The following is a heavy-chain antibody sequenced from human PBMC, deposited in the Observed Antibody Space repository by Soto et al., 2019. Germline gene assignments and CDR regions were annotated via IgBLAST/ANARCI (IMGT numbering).Heavy chain of an antibody. V-gene: IGHV1-69*08. D-gene: IGHD5-12*01. CDR3: GRESGYDAPDV. CDR2: IITVLGTT. CDR1: GNTFISSS. J-gene: IGHJ4*02. Sequence: QVQLVHSGAEVKKPGSSVKVSCKTSGNTFISSSITWVRQAPGQGLEWMGKIITVLGTTQYTQKFQGRLKITADKSTSTAYLELSSLRPEDTAIYFCGRESGYDAPDVWGQGTLVTVSS.